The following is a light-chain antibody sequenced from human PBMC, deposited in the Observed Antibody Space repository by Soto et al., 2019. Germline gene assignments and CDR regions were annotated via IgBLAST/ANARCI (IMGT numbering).Light chain of an antibody. V-gene: IGKV1-5*01. CDR1: QSISSW. Sequence: DIQMTQSPSTLSASVGDRVTITCRAIQSISSWLAWYQQKPGKAPKLLIYDASCLESGVPSRFSGSGSGTEFTLTISSLQPDDFATYYCQQYNSYWTFGQGTKVDIK. CDR2: DAS. CDR3: QQYNSYWT. J-gene: IGKJ1*01.